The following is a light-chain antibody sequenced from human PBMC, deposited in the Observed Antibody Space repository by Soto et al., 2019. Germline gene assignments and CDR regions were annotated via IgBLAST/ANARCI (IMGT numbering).Light chain of an antibody. V-gene: IGKV1-5*03. CDR1: QSISSW. CDR3: QQYNSYLYT. Sequence: DIPMTQSPSTLSESVGDRVTITCRASQSISSWLAWYQQKPGKAPKLLIYKASSLESGVPSRFSGSASGTEFTLTISSLQPDDFATYYCQQYNSYLYTFGQGTKLEIK. J-gene: IGKJ2*01. CDR2: KAS.